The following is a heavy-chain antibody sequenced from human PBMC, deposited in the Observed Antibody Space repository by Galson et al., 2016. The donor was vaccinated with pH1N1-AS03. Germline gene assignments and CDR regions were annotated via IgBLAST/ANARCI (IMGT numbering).Heavy chain of an antibody. CDR2: IWPADSDT. CDR1: GYIFSSYW. V-gene: IGHV5-51*01. Sequence: QSGAEVKKPGESLKISCQASGYIFSSYWIGWVRQRPGKGLEWMGIIWPADSDTKYSPSFQGQVTISVDTSLNTAYLQWSSLEASDTAMYFCARQKYCSGGSCFLYYDAFDMWGQGTLVTASS. D-gene: IGHD2-15*01. CDR3: ARQKYCSGGSCFLYYDAFDM. J-gene: IGHJ3*02.